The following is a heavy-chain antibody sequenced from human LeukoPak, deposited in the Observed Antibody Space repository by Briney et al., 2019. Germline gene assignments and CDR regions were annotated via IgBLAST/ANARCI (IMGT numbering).Heavy chain of an antibody. J-gene: IGHJ5*02. Sequence: SETLSLTCTVSGDSISSHYWNWIRQPPGKGLEWIGYIYYSGSTNYNPSLKSRVTISVDTSKNQFSLKLSSVTAADTAVYYCARSEGIAAAGTGYNWFDPWGQGTLVTVSS. D-gene: IGHD6-13*01. V-gene: IGHV4-59*08. CDR3: ARSEGIAAAGTGYNWFDP. CDR1: GDSISSHY. CDR2: IYYSGST.